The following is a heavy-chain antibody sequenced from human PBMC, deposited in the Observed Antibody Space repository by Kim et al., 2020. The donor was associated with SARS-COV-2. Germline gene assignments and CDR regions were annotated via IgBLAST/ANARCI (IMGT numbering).Heavy chain of an antibody. CDR3: AADLHSGSYVY. D-gene: IGHD1-26*01. CDR2: T. V-gene: IGHV1-58*01. J-gene: IGHJ4*02. Sequence: TNYAQKFQERVTITRDMSTSTAYMELSSLRSEDTAVYYCAADLHSGSYVYWGQGTLVTVSS.